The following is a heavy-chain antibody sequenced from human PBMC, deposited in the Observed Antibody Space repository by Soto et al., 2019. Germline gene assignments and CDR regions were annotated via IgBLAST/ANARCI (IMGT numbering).Heavy chain of an antibody. D-gene: IGHD3-3*01. J-gene: IGHJ3*02. CDR1: GYPVTAYY. V-gene: IGHV1-2*02. Sequence: QLHLVQSGAVVKKPGASVTVSCSASGYPVTAYYMHWVRQAPGRGLEWVGGINPATGAAKYTQAFPAGVSMTRGTSLSTVFMELAGLTSQDPAVCYCARGGGVGVAGSAAFDMWGQGTLVTVSS. CDR2: INPATGAA. CDR3: ARGGGVGVAGSAAFDM.